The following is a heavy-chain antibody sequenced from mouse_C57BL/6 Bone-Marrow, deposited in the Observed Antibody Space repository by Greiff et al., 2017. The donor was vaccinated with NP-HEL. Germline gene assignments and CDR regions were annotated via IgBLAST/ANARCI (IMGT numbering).Heavy chain of an antibody. CDR3: ANPPFDY. J-gene: IGHJ2*01. Sequence: QVQLQQPGAELVKPGASVKLSCKASGYTFTSYWMHWVKQRPGRGLEWIGRIYPNSGGTKYNEKFKSKATLTADKPSSTAYMQLSSLTSEDSAVYYYANPPFDYWGQGTILTVSS. V-gene: IGHV1-72*01. CDR1: GYTFTSYW. CDR2: IYPNSGGT.